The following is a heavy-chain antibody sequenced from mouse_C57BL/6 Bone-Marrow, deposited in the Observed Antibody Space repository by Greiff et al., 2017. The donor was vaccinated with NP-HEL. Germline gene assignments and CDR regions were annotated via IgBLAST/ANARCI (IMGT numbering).Heavy chain of an antibody. CDR1: GNTFTGYG. CDR2: ILPGSGST. V-gene: IGHV1-9*01. CDR3: ATYYGSSLWYFDV. J-gene: IGHJ1*03. Sequence: VQLQRSGAELMKPGASGKLSGRATGNTFTGYGKGGVKKRPGHGLEWIGEILPGSGSTNYNKKFKGKATFTADTSSNTAYMQLSSLTTEDSAIYYCATYYGSSLWYFDVWGTGTTVTVSS. D-gene: IGHD1-1*01.